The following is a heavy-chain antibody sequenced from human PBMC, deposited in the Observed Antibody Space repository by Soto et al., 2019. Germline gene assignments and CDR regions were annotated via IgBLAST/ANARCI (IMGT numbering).Heavy chain of an antibody. CDR3: VRCPDVDFCYGMDV. V-gene: IGHV4-34*10. CDR2: IYQSGSS. J-gene: IGHJ6*02. D-gene: IGHD3-3*01. Sequence: PSETLSLTCAVYGGSFSGYSWSWIRQPPGKGLEWIGYIYQSGSSYYNPSLESRVAMSMDRSKNQFSLRLTSVTAADTAIYYCVRCPDVDFCYGMDVWGQGNPVNVSS. CDR1: GGSFSGYS.